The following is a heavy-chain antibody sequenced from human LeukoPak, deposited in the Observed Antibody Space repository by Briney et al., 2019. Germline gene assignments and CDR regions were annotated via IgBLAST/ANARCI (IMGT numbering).Heavy chain of an antibody. D-gene: IGHD6-6*01. CDR2: IYPGDSDT. CDR1: GYSFTSYW. V-gene: IGHV5-51*01. J-gene: IGHJ6*03. CDR3: ARGAARRSYYYYYMDA. Sequence: GESLKISCKGSGYSFTSYWIGWVRQMPGKGLEWMGIIYPGDSDTRYSPSFQGQVTISADKSISTAYLQWSSLKASDTAMYYCARGAARRSYYYYYMDAWGKGTTVTVSS.